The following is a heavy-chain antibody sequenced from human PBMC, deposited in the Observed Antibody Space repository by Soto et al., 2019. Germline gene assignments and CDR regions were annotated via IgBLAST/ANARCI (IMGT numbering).Heavy chain of an antibody. D-gene: IGHD3-22*01. CDR3: ARTYYYDSSGYYDGYFQH. CDR2: IIPIFGTA. J-gene: IGHJ1*01. Sequence: SVKVSCKASGGTFSSYAISWVRQAPGQGLEWMGGIIPIFGTANYAQKFQGRVTITADESTSTAYMELSSLRSEDTAVYYCARTYYYDSSGYYDGYFQHWGQGTLVTVSS. CDR1: GGTFSSYA. V-gene: IGHV1-69*13.